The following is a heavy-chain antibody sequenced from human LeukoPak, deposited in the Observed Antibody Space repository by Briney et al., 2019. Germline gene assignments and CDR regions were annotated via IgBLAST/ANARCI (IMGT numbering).Heavy chain of an antibody. CDR3: ARRDDSSGYHKIFDY. V-gene: IGHV4-34*01. CDR2: INHSGST. J-gene: IGHJ4*02. Sequence: PSETLSLTCAVYGGSFSGYYWSWIRQPPGKGLEWIGEINHSGSTNYNPSLKSRVTISIDTSKNQFYLKLSSLTAADTAVYYCARRDDSSGYHKIFDYWGPGTLVTVSS. CDR1: GGSFSGYY. D-gene: IGHD3-22*01.